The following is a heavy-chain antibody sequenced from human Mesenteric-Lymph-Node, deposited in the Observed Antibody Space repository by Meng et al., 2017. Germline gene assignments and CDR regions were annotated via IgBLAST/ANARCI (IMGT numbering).Heavy chain of an antibody. CDR3: ARSIAVAGNWFDP. CDR2: INAGNGNT. Sequence: QVHLVQSGAEVKKPGASGKVSCKASGYTFTTYAIHWVRQAPGQRLEWMGWINAGNGNTRYSQKFQGRVSITRDTSASTAYMELSSLRSEDTAVYYCARSIAVAGNWFDPWCQGTLVTVSS. CDR1: GYTFTTYA. D-gene: IGHD6-19*01. J-gene: IGHJ5*02. V-gene: IGHV1-3*01.